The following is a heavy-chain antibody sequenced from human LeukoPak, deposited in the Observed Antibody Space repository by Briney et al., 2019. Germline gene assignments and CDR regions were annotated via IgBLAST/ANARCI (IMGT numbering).Heavy chain of an antibody. V-gene: IGHV4-59*01. CDR3: ARAAGEMATIDAFDI. Sequence: SETLSLTCTVSGASISSSYWSWIRQPPGKGLEWLGYIYYSVSNNYNPSLKSRATISVDTSKNQFSLKLSSVTAEDTAVYYGARAAGEMATIDAFDIWGQGTMVTVSS. D-gene: IGHD5-24*01. CDR1: GASISSSY. J-gene: IGHJ3*02. CDR2: IYYSVSN.